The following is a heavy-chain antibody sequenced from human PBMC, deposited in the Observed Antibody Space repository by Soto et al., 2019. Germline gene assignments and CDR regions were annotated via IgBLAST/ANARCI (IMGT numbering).Heavy chain of an antibody. V-gene: IGHV4-31*02. CDR2: VFDSGKT. D-gene: IGHD3-3*01. J-gene: IGHJ4*02. CDR3: ARGSGYCRNFVS. CDR1: GGSITSGGYS. Sequence: QVQLQESGPGLVKPSQTLSLTCSVSGGSITSGGYSWTWIRHQPGKALQWIGYVFDSGKTYYNPSLKGRLTISVDTAKNLVSLELSSVTAADTAVYFCARGSGYCRNFVSWGQGTLVSVSS.